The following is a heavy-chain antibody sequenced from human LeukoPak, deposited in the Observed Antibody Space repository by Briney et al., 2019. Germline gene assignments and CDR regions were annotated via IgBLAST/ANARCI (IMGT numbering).Heavy chain of an antibody. CDR3: ASGIWFGELGVGYFDY. Sequence: PSETLSLTCTVSGGSISSGSYYWSWIRQPAGKGLEWIGRIYTSGSTNYNPSLKSRVTISVDTSKNQFSLKLSSVTAADTAVYYCASGIWFGELGVGYFDYWGQGTLVTVSS. V-gene: IGHV4-61*02. CDR1: GGSISSGSYY. CDR2: IYTSGST. J-gene: IGHJ4*02. D-gene: IGHD3-10*01.